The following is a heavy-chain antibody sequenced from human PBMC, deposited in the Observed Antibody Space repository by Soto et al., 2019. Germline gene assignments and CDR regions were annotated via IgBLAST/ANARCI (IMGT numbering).Heavy chain of an antibody. CDR2: IYYSGST. V-gene: IGHV4-59*01. D-gene: IGHD3-3*01. CDR3: ARDSWSGYYTDYYYGMDV. J-gene: IGHJ6*02. Sequence: ETLSLTCTVSGGSISSYYWSWIRQPPGKGLEWIGYIYYSGSTNYNPSLKSRVTISVDTSKNQFSLKLSSVTAADTAVYYCARDSWSGYYTDYYYGMDVWGQGTTVTAS. CDR1: GGSISSYY.